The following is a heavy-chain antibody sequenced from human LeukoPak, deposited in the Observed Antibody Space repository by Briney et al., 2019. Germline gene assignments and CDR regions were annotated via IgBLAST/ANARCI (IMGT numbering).Heavy chain of an antibody. Sequence: QSGGSLRLSCAASGFTFSSYAMHWVRQAPGKGLEWVAVISYDGSNKYYADSVKGRFTISRDNSKNTLYLQMNSLRAEDTAVYYCARDEKYQTPFDYWGRGTLVTVSS. CDR1: GFTFSSYA. D-gene: IGHD2-2*01. V-gene: IGHV3-30-3*01. CDR3: ARDEKYQTPFDY. J-gene: IGHJ4*02. CDR2: ISYDGSNK.